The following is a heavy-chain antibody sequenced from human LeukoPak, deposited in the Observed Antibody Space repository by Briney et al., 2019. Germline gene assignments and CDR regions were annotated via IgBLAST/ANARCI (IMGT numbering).Heavy chain of an antibody. Sequence: GGSLRLSCAASGFIFGRDSMNWVRQAPGRGLEWISYISRDSDIRYYADSVRGRFHISRDNARNSLYLQMDSLRAEDTSVYYCAKDQQLQPVHYWGQGTLVTVSS. CDR1: GFIFGRDS. V-gene: IGHV3-48*01. CDR2: ISRDSDIR. J-gene: IGHJ4*02. CDR3: AKDQQLQPVHY. D-gene: IGHD2-2*01.